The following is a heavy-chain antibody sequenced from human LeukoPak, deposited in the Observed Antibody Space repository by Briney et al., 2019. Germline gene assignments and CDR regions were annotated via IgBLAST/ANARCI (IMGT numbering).Heavy chain of an antibody. CDR2: ISSSSSYI. J-gene: IGHJ3*02. Sequence: AGGSLRLSCAASGFTFSSYSMNWVRQAPGKGLEWVSSISSSSSYIYYADSVKGRLTISRDNAKNSLYLQMNSLRAEDTAVYYCARDRLGAFDIWGQGTMVTVSS. CDR3: ARDRLGAFDI. V-gene: IGHV3-21*01. CDR1: GFTFSSYS. D-gene: IGHD2-21*01.